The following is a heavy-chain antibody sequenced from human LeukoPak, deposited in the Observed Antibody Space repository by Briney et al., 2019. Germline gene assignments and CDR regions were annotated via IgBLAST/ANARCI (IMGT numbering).Heavy chain of an antibody. J-gene: IGHJ5*02. V-gene: IGHV1-2*02. CDR2: INPNSCCT. CDR3: ARGRGEGRGISMVRGVRAPSYNWFDP. Sequence: VSVNVSCKASGYTFTGYYMLWVRQAPAQGLEWMGWINPNSCCTNYAQKFPGRVTMARDTSISTAYMERSRLRSDDTAVYYRARGRGEGRGISMVRGVRAPSYNWFDPWGDGTLVTVSS. CDR1: GYTFTGYY. D-gene: IGHD3-10*01.